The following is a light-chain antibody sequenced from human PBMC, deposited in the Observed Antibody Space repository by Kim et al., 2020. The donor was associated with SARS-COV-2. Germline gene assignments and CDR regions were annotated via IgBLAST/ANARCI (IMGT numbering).Light chain of an antibody. CDR2: GRD. CDR1: SLTRYY. J-gene: IGLJ2*01. CDR3: SSRGSSENVL. V-gene: IGLV3-19*01. Sequence: SSELTQDPTLSVALGQTVKITCQGDSLTRYYASWYQQKPGQAPVLVIYGRDNRPSGIPDRLSGSTSGNTASLIITGAQAEDEADYYCSSRGSSENVLFGGGTQLTVL.